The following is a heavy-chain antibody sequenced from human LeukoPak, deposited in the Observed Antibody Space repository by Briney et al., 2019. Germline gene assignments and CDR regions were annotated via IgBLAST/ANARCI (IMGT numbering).Heavy chain of an antibody. D-gene: IGHD3-22*01. V-gene: IGHV3-30*02. CDR1: GFTFSSYG. CDR2: IRYDGSNK. Sequence: PGGSLRLSCAASGFTFSSYGMHWVRQAPGKGLEWVAFIRYDGSNKYYADSVKGRFTISRDNSKNTLYLQMNSLRAEDTAVYYCARLFDYYDSSGYYTPRANFDYWGQGTLVTVSS. J-gene: IGHJ4*02. CDR3: ARLFDYYDSSGYYTPRANFDY.